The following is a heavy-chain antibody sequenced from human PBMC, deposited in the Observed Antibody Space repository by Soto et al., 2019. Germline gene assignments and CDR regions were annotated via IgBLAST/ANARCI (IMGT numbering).Heavy chain of an antibody. J-gene: IGHJ3*02. CDR1: NASISSPKW. Sequence: SETLSLTCTVSNASISSPKWWTRVRQTPGKGLEWIGEIYHSGSINHNPSLKSRVTMSVDKSKNQFSLKMTSVTAADTGVYYCASKFGELLADAFDIWGQGTVVT. V-gene: IGHV4-4*02. D-gene: IGHD3-10*01. CDR3: ASKFGELLADAFDI. CDR2: IYHSGSI.